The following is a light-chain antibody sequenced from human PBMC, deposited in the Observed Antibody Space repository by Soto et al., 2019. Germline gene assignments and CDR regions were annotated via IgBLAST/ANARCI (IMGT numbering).Light chain of an antibody. Sequence: EIVLTQSPGTLSLSPGERATLSCRASRRVSSSYFAWYQQKPGQAPRLLIYGASSRATGIPDRFSGSGSGTDFTLTISRLEPEDFVVYYCQQYASSLLYTFGQGTKLEIK. CDR3: QQYASSLLYT. J-gene: IGKJ2*01. CDR2: GAS. V-gene: IGKV3-20*01. CDR1: RRVSSSY.